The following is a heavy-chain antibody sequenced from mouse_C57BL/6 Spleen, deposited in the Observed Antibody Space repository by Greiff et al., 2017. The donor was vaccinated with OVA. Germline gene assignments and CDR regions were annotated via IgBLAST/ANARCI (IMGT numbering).Heavy chain of an antibody. J-gene: IGHJ4*01. CDR1: GFTFSDAW. V-gene: IGHV6-6*01. D-gene: IGHD1-1*01. Sequence: EVKVEESGGGLVQPGGSMKLSCAASGFTFSDAWMDWVRQSPEKGLEWVAEIRNKANNHATYYAESVKGRFTISRDDSKSSVYLQMNSLRAEDTGIYYCTRRGSSSYAMDYWGQGTSVTVSS. CDR3: TRRGSSSYAMDY. CDR2: IRNKANNHAT.